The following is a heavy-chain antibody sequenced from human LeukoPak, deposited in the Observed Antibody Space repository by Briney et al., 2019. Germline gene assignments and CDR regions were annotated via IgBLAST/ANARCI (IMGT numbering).Heavy chain of an antibody. V-gene: IGHV1-8*01. CDR3: ATDQDY. Sequence: ASVKVSCKASGYTLTTYDINWVRQAPGQGLEWMGWMNPNSGKTGYAQKFQDRITITRNTSISTAYMELSSLGSEDTAVYYCATDQDYWGQGTLVTVSS. CDR1: GYTLTTYD. CDR2: MNPNSGKT. J-gene: IGHJ4*02.